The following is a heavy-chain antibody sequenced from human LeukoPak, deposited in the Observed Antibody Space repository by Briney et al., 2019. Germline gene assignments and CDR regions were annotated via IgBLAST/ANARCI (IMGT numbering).Heavy chain of an antibody. CDR2: ISAYNGNT. V-gene: IGHV1-18*01. CDR1: GYTFTSYG. Sequence: ASVRASCSASGYTFTSYGTSWVRQAPGQGLEWMGWISAYNGNTNYAQKLQGRVTMTTDTSTSTAYMELRSLRSDDEAVYYCAREGDVDSSSWSNNWFDPWGQGTLVTVSS. CDR3: AREGDVDSSSWSNNWFDP. D-gene: IGHD6-13*01. J-gene: IGHJ5*02.